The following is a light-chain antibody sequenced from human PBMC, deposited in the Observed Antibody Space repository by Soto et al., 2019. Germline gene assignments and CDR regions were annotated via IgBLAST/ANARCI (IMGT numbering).Light chain of an antibody. CDR2: RAS. Sequence: MGISQSPSTLSRSTGERATLSCRASQSVNSNLAWYQQKPGQAPRLFMFRASSRATGVPARFRASGSGTEYYLPTSSRLSPDDSAYYCHQQNNSYSATFGGGTKVDIK. V-gene: IGKV3-15*01. CDR3: HQQNNSYSAT. J-gene: IGKJ4*01. CDR1: QSVNSN.